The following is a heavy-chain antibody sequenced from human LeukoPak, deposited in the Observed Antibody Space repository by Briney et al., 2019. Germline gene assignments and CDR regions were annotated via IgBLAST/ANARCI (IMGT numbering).Heavy chain of an antibody. J-gene: IGHJ4*02. D-gene: IGHD1-1*01. CDR2: IGISSGNT. CDR1: GFTFSDYS. Sequence: PGGSLRLSCAASGFTFSDYSMNWVRQAPGKGLEWISYIGISSGNTKYADSVKGRFTISGDNAKSSLYLQMNSLRVEDTAVYYCARDYNYAFDNWDQGTLVTVSS. CDR3: ARDYNYAFDN. V-gene: IGHV3-48*04.